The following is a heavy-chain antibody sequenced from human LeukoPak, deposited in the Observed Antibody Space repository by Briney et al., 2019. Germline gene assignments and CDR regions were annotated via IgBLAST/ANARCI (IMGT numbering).Heavy chain of an antibody. J-gene: IGHJ4*02. CDR3: ARMYDRSGYYYPFDY. V-gene: IGHV4-59*08. Sequence: SETLSLTCTVPGGSISSYYWSWIRQPPGKGLEWIGYIYYTGSTNYNPSLKSRVTISVDTSKNHFSLKLTSVTAADTAVYYCARMYDRSGYYYPFDYWGQETLVTVSS. D-gene: IGHD3-22*01. CDR2: IYYTGST. CDR1: GGSISSYY.